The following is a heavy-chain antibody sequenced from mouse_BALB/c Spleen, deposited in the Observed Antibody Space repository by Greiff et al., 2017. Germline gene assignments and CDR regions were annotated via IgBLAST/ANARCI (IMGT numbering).Heavy chain of an antibody. J-gene: IGHJ2*01. CDR1: GYTFTSYV. V-gene: IGHV1-14*01. CDR2: INPYNDGT. CDR3: ARSRGNYPYYFDY. D-gene: IGHD2-1*01. Sequence: EVKLQESGPELVKPGASVKMSCKASGYTFTSYVMHWVKQKPGQGLEWIGYINPYNDGTKYNEKFKGKATLTSDKSSSTAYMELSSLTSEDSAVYYCARSRGNYPYYFDYWGQGTTLTVSS.